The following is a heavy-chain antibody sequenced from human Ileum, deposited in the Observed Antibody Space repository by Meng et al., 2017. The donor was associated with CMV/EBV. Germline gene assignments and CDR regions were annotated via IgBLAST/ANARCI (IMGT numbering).Heavy chain of an antibody. Sequence: VLLQDLGPGLVKPSETLSLTCSVSGASIRSYCLSWIRQPAGKGLEWIGRFTARGNTNYNPSLKSRVTMSLDTSLNQFSLRLNSVTAADTAVYYCARDVIRDDTGSWFDPWGQGTLVTVSS. V-gene: IGHV4-4*07. CDR1: GASIRSYC. CDR3: ARDVIRDDTGSWFDP. J-gene: IGHJ5*02. D-gene: IGHD3-9*01. CDR2: FTARGNT.